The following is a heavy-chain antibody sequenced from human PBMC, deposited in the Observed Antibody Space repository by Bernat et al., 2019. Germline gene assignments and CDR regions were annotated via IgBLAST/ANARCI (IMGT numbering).Heavy chain of an antibody. V-gene: IGHV3-23*04. J-gene: IGHJ6*03. CDR2: ISGSGGST. Sequence: EVQLVESGGGLVQPGGSLRLSCAASGFTFSSYAMSWVRQAPGKGLEWVSAISGSGGSTYYADSVKGRFTISRDNSKNTLYLQMNSRSAEDTAVYYCAKAGPRGYCSSTSCYYYYYMDVWGKGTTVTVSS. D-gene: IGHD2-2*01. CDR1: GFTFSSYA. CDR3: AKAGPRGYCSSTSCYYYYYMDV.